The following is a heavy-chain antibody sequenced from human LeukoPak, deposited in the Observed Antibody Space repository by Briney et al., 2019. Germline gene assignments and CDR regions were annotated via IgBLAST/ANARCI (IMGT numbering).Heavy chain of an antibody. CDR3: ARGVSHRNFDWLFY. D-gene: IGHD3-9*01. J-gene: IGHJ4*02. Sequence: SETLSLTCAVYGGSFRGYYWSWIRQPPGKGLEWIGEINGSGSTHYKTSLNSRVTISVDTSKNQVYLKLSSVTAADTAIYYCARGVSHRNFDWLFYWGQGTLVTVSS. CDR2: INGSGST. CDR1: GGSFRGYY. V-gene: IGHV4-34*01.